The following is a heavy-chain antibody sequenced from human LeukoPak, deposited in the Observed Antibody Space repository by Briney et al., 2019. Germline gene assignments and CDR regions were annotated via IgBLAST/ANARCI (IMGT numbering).Heavy chain of an antibody. D-gene: IGHD4-17*01. J-gene: IGHJ4*02. V-gene: IGHV3-64*01. CDR1: GFTFSSYA. Sequence: GGSLRLSCAASGFTFSSYAMHWVRQAPGKGLEYVSAISSNGGSTYYANSVKGRFTISRDNSKNTLYLQMNSLRAEDTAVYYCARDPLRPPEEGRIFDYWGQGTLVTVSS. CDR2: ISSNGGST. CDR3: ARDPLRPPEEGRIFDY.